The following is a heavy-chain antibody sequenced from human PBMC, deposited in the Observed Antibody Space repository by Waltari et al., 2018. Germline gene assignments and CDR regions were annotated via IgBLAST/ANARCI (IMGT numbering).Heavy chain of an antibody. CDR2: IWFDGSDK. J-gene: IGHJ4*02. CDR1: GFTFSNFG. CDR3: AKDAFGNTYLDF. V-gene: IGHV3-30*02. D-gene: IGHD2-2*02. Sequence: QVNLVESGGGVVQPGGSLRLSCATSGFTFSNFGMHWVRQAPGKGLEWVVLIWFDGSDKFYADSVRGRFTLSRDNSARTLYLDMDSLRLDDTAMYYCAKDAFGNTYLDFWGQGTLVTVSS.